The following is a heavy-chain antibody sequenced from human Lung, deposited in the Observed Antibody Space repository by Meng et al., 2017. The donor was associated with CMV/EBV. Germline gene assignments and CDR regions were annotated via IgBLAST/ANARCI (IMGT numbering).Heavy chain of an antibody. V-gene: IGHV4-61*02. CDR2: ISATGSR. CDR3: ARASCSGGSCYDPVYYFDY. J-gene: IGHJ4*02. D-gene: IGHD2-15*01. Sequence: QVQLQESGPGLVKPSQTLSLTCSVSGDSISSGNNYWSWIRQPAGKGLEFIGRISATGSRSYNPSLKSRVTISVDTSKNQFSLRLSSVTAADTAVYFCARASCSGGSCYDPVYYFDYWGQGTLVTVSS. CDR1: GDSISSGNNY.